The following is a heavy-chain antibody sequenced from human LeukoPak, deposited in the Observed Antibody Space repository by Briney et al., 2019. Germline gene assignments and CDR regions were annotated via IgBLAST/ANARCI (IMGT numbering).Heavy chain of an antibody. V-gene: IGHV4-4*07. D-gene: IGHD1-26*01. CDR2: IYTSGST. J-gene: IGHJ4*02. Sequence: PSETLSLTCTVSGGSISSYYWSWIRQPAGKGLEGIGRIYTSGSTNYNPSLKSRVTMSVDTSKNQFSLKLSSVTAADTAVYYCARDRPTAGGSYPKFDYWGQGTLVTVSS. CDR1: GGSISSYY. CDR3: ARDRPTAGGSYPKFDY.